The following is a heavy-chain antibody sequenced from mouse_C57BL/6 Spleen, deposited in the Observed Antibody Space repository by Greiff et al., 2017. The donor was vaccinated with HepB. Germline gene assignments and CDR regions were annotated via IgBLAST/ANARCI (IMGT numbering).Heavy chain of an antibody. Sequence: EVQLQQSGPELVKPGASVKISCKASGYSFTGYYMNWVKQSPEKSLEWIGEINPSTGGTTYNQKFKAKATLTVAKSSSTAYMQLKSLTSEDSAVYYCAPTAQATWFAYWGQGTLVTVSA. V-gene: IGHV1-42*01. CDR2: INPSTGGT. CDR1: GYSFTGYY. D-gene: IGHD3-2*02. J-gene: IGHJ3*01. CDR3: APTAQATWFAY.